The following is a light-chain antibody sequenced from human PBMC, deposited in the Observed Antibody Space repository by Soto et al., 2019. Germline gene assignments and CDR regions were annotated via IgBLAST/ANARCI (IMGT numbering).Light chain of an antibody. CDR1: QSVSSY. CDR2: DAS. V-gene: IGKV3-11*01. CDR3: QQRSNWPST. Sequence: EIVLTQSPATLSLSPGERATLSCRASQSVSSYLAWYQQKSGQAPRLLIYDASNRATGIPARLSGSGSGTDLTLTISSLEPADFAVYYCQQRSNWPSTFGQGTKLEIK. J-gene: IGKJ2*02.